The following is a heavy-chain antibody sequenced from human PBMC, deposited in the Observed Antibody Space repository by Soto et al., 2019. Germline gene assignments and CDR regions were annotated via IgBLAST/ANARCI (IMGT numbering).Heavy chain of an antibody. V-gene: IGHV3-9*01. Sequence: GGSLRLSCAASGFTFDDYAMHWVRQAPGKGLEWVSGISWNSGSIGYADSVKGRFTISRDNAKNSLYLQMNSLRAEDTALYYCAKGMGRYYYYGMDVWGQGTTVTVSS. CDR1: GFTFDDYA. D-gene: IGHD3-10*01. CDR3: AKGMGRYYYYGMDV. CDR2: ISWNSGSI. J-gene: IGHJ6*02.